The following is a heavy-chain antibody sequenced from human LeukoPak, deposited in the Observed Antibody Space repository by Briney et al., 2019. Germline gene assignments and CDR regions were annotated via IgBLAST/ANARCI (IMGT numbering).Heavy chain of an antibody. D-gene: IGHD1-26*01. CDR2: ISWNSGSI. CDR1: GFTFDDYA. CDR3: AKATSGSYLGGTFDY. J-gene: IGHJ4*02. Sequence: PGGSLRLSCAASGFTFDDYAMHWVRQAPGKGLEWVSGISWNSGSIGYADSVKGRFTISRDNAKNSLYLQMNSLRAEDMALYYCAKATSGSYLGGTFDYWGQETLVTVSS. V-gene: IGHV3-9*03.